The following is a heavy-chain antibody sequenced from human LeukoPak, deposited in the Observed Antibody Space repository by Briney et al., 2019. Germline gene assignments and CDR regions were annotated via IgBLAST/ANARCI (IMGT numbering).Heavy chain of an antibody. V-gene: IGHV3-23*01. J-gene: IGHJ4*02. CDR2: VTGNGGST. Sequence: PGGSLRLSCAASGYTFSSYAMSWVRQAPGKGLEWISGVTGNGGSTYYADSVKGRFTITRDNSKDTVFLQMSSLRAEDTAIYYCAKSNFFCTSATCYTWAFDYWGQGTLVTVSS. CDR3: AKSNFFCTSATCYTWAFDY. CDR1: GYTFSSYA. D-gene: IGHD2-2*02.